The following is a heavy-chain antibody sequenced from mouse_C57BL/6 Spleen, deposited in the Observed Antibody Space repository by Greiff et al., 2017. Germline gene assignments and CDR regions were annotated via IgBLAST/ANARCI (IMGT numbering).Heavy chain of an antibody. Sequence: EVKLVESGGDLVKPGGSLKLSCAASGFTFSSYGMSWVRQTPDKRLEWVATISSGGSYTYYPDSVKGRFTISRDNAKNTLYLQMSSLQSEDTAMYYCARQRDGNYYFDYWGQGTTLTVSS. CDR3: ARQRDGNYYFDY. J-gene: IGHJ2*01. CDR2: ISSGGSYT. V-gene: IGHV5-6*02. CDR1: GFTFSSYG. D-gene: IGHD2-1*01.